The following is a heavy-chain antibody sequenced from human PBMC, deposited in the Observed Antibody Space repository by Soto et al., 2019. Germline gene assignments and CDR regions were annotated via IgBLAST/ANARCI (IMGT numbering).Heavy chain of an antibody. J-gene: IGHJ3*02. D-gene: IGHD3-22*01. CDR2: INPNSGGT. CDR1: GYTFTGYY. V-gene: IGHV1-2*02. CDR3: AREGYYDSSGYLPDAFDI. Sequence: ASVKVSCKASGYTFTGYYMHWVRQAPGQGLEWMGWINPNSGGTNYAQKFQGRVTMTTDTSTSTAYMELSSLRSEDTAVYYCAREGYYDSSGYLPDAFDIWGQGTMVTVSS.